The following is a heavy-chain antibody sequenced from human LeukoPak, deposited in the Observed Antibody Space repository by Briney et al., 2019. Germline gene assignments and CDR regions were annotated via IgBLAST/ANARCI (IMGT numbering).Heavy chain of an antibody. CDR3: ARGVNDYGDY. Sequence: ASVNVSCKASGYSSTGYYMHWVRQAPGQGLEWMGRINPNSGGTNYAQKFQGRVTMTRDTSISTAYMELSRLRSDDTAVYYCARGVNDYGDYWGQGTLVTVSS. J-gene: IGHJ4*02. CDR1: GYSSTGYY. V-gene: IGHV1-2*06. CDR2: INPNSGGT.